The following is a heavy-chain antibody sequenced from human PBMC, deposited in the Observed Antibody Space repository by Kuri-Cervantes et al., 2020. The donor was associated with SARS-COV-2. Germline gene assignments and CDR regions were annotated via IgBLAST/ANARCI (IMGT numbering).Heavy chain of an antibody. CDR2: IYYSGST. J-gene: IGHJ3*02. D-gene: IGHD1-26*01. CDR3: ARDVRYSGSYLSAFDI. CDR1: GGSISSYY. Sequence: GSLRLSCTVSGGSISSYYWSWIRQPPGKGLEWIGYIYYSGSTNYNPSLKSRVTISVDTSKNQFSLKLSSVTAADTAVYYCARDVRYSGSYLSAFDIWGQGTMVTVSS. V-gene: IGHV4-59*12.